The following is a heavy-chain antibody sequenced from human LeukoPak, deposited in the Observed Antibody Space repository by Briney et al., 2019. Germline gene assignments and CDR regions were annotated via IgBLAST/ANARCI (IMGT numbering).Heavy chain of an antibody. J-gene: IGHJ6*03. V-gene: IGHV1-24*01. CDR1: GYTLTELS. CDR2: FDPEVGKT. CDR3: ATRYCSGGSCPNYYYYYINV. Sequence: GASVKVSCKVSGYTLTELSMHWVRQGPGKGLEWMGGFDPEVGKTIYAQKFQGRVTMTEDTSTDTAYMELSSLRSEDTAVYYCATRYCSGGSCPNYYYYYINVWGKGTTVTISS. D-gene: IGHD2-15*01.